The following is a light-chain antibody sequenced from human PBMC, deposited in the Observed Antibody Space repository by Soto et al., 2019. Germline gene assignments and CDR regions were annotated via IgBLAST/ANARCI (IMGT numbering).Light chain of an antibody. CDR3: QQYDNLP. CDR1: HGISKS. CDR2: GAS. Sequence: DIQMTQSPSSLSASVGERVTITCQASHGISKSLNWCQQKPGKAPNLLIYGASNLETGVPSRFRGSGSGTDFTFTISSLQPQDIAAYYCQQYDNLPVGGGTKVEIK. V-gene: IGKV1-33*01. J-gene: IGKJ4*01.